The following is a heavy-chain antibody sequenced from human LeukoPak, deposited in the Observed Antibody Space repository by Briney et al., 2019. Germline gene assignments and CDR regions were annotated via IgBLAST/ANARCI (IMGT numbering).Heavy chain of an antibody. J-gene: IGHJ4*02. CDR2: ISYDGSNK. Sequence: GRSLRLSCAASGFTFSSYAMHWVRQAPGKGLERVAVISYDGSNKYYADSVKGRFTISRDNSKNTLYLQMNSLRAEDTAVYYCAAGEQQLVGYWGQGTLVTVSS. D-gene: IGHD6-13*01. V-gene: IGHV3-30*04. CDR1: GFTFSSYA. CDR3: AAGEQQLVGY.